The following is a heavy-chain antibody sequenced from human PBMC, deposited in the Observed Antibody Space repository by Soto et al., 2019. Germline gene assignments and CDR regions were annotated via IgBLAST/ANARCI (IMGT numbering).Heavy chain of an antibody. CDR1: GDTFSTYT. J-gene: IGHJ6*02. Sequence: QVQLVQSGAEVKKPGSSVKVSCKASGDTFSTYTITWIRQAPGQGLEWMGGIIPRSATSKYAQKFQGRVTITADEWPSRVYTEQSTVSPEETAVYYCAREGLGFVPTSVNSNYYCYAMYVWDQWTTFTVCS. CDR2: IIPRSATS. D-gene: IGHD1-20*01. V-gene: IGHV1-69*12. CDR3: AREGLGFVPTSVNSNYYCYAMYV.